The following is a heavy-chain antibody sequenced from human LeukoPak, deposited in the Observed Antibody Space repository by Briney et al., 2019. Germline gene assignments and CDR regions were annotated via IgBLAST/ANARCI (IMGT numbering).Heavy chain of an antibody. Sequence: SETLSLTCAVSGGSISSSNWWSWVRQPPGQGLEWIGEIYHSGSTSYNPSLKSRVTISVDKSKNQFSLKLSSVTAADTAVYYCARRGPLRRYGATPQDYWGQGTLVTVSS. V-gene: IGHV4-4*02. CDR1: GGSISSSNW. CDR3: ARRGPLRRYGATPQDY. CDR2: IYHSGST. D-gene: IGHD4-17*01. J-gene: IGHJ4*02.